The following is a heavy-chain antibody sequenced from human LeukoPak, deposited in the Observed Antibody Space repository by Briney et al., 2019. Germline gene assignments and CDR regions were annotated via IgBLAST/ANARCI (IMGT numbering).Heavy chain of an antibody. D-gene: IGHD3-10*01. CDR3: ARDASGMIDY. Sequence: GGSLRLSCAASGFTFSDYYMSWIRQAPGKGLEWVSYVSSSGNSIYYADSVKGRFTVSRDNAKNSLYLQMNSLRAEDTAVYYCARDASGMIDYWGQGTLVTVSS. J-gene: IGHJ4*02. V-gene: IGHV3-11*01. CDR2: VSSSGNSI. CDR1: GFTFSDYY.